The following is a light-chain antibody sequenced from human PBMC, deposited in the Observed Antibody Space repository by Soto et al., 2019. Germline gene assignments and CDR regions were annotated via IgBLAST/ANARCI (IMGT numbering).Light chain of an antibody. CDR1: SSNIGSNA. CDR3: AAWGDSLNTWV. Sequence: QSVLTQPPSASATPGQTVTISCSGSSSNIGSNAVSWYQHFPGTAPKVLIYSDDQRPSGVPGRFSGSKSGTSASLAISGLQAEDEADYFGAAWGDSLNTWVFGGGTKVPVL. V-gene: IGLV1-44*01. CDR2: SDD. J-gene: IGLJ3*02.